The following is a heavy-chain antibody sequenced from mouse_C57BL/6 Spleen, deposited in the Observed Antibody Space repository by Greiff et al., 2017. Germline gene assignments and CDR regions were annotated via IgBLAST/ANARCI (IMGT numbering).Heavy chain of an antibody. CDR1: GYTFTSYW. CDR2: IDPSDSYT. V-gene: IGHV1-69*01. J-gene: IGHJ3*01. CDR3: ARSGGLRVFAD. D-gene: IGHD2-4*01. Sequence: QVQLQQPGAELVMPGASVKLSCKASGYTFTSYWMHWVKQRPGQGLEWIGEIDPSDSYTNYNQKFKGKSTLTVDKSSSTAYMQLSSLTSEDSAVYYCARSGGLRVFADWGQGTLVTVSA.